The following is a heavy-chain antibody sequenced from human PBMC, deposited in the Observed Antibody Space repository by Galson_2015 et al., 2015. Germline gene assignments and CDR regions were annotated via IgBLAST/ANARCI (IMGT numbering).Heavy chain of an antibody. D-gene: IGHD3-22*01. CDR3: ARDKSDYYDSSGYQY. CDR1: GFTFSSYW. Sequence: SLRLSCAASGFTFSSYWMHWVRQAPGKGLVWVSRINSDGSSTSYADSVKGRFTISRDNAKNTLYLQMNSLRAEDTAVYYCARDKSDYYDSSGYQYWGQGTLVTVSS. V-gene: IGHV3-74*01. J-gene: IGHJ4*02. CDR2: INSDGSST.